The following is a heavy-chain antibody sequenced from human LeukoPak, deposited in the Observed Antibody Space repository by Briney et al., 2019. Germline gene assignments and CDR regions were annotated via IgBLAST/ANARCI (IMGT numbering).Heavy chain of an antibody. CDR2: INHSGST. J-gene: IGHJ4*02. CDR1: GGSFSGYY. V-gene: IGHV4-34*01. CDR3: AVAAQKYYFDY. D-gene: IGHD6-6*01. Sequence: PSGTLSLTCAVYGGSFSGYYWSWIRQPPGKGLEWIGEINHSGSTNYNPSLKSRVTISVDTSKNQFSLKLSSVTAADTAVYYCAVAAQKYYFDYWGQGTLVTVSS.